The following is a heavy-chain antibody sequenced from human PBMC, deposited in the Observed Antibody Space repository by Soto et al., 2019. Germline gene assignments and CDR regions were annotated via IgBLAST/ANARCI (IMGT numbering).Heavy chain of an antibody. CDR2: IYSGGST. Sequence: GGSLRLSCAASGFTVSSNYMSWVRQAPGKGLEWVSVIYSGGSTYYADSVKGRFTISRDNSKNTLYLQMNSLRAEDTAVYYCARGEQWLVDAFDIWGQGTMVTVSS. J-gene: IGHJ3*02. V-gene: IGHV3-53*01. D-gene: IGHD6-19*01. CDR3: ARGEQWLVDAFDI. CDR1: GFTVSSNY.